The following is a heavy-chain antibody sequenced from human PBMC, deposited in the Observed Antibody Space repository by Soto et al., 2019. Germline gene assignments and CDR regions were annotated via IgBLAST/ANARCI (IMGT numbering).Heavy chain of an antibody. CDR1: GFTFSSYA. Sequence: GGSLRLSCAASGFTFSSYAMNWIRQAPGKGLEWVSAISGTGGSTYYADSVKGRFTISRDNSKSTLFLQMNSLRAEDTAVYYCAKDYGDFCFDYWGQGTLVTVS. V-gene: IGHV3-23*01. CDR2: ISGTGGST. D-gene: IGHD4-17*01. J-gene: IGHJ4*02. CDR3: AKDYGDFCFDY.